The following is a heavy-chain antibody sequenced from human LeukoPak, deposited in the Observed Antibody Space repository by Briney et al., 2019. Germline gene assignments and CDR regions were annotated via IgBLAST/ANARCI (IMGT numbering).Heavy chain of an antibody. V-gene: IGHV4-4*02. D-gene: IGHD3-3*01. J-gene: IGHJ4*02. CDR3: ARDSGQHKGYDWSH. CDR2: VYQSGYT. CDR1: GASIISTNW. Sequence: SGTLSLTCNVSGASIISTNWWNWFRQPPGKGLEWIEEVYQSGYTKYNPSLKSRVTISVDKSKNQFSLRLNSVTAADTAVYYCARDSGQHKGYDWSHWGQGTLVTVSS.